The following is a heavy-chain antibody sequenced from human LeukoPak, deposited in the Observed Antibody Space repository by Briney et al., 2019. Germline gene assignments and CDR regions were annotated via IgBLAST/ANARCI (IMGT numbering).Heavy chain of an antibody. V-gene: IGHV3-7*02. CDR3: ASSPRH. Sequence: GGSLRLSCVASGFSFSSYWMSRVRQAPGKGLEWVANIKQDESEKYYGASVKGRFTISRDNAKNSLYLQMNSLRAEDTAVYYCASSPRHWGQGTLVTVSS. J-gene: IGHJ4*02. CDR1: GFSFSSYW. CDR2: IKQDESEK.